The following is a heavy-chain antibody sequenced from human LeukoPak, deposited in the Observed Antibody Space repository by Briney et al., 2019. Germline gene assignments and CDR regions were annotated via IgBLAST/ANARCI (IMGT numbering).Heavy chain of an antibody. CDR1: GGSISSYY. CDR3: ARQGGRQWLATGY. V-gene: IGHV4-59*08. CDR2: IYYSGST. D-gene: IGHD6-19*01. J-gene: IGHJ4*02. Sequence: SETLSLTCTVSGGSISSYYWSWLRQPPGKGLEWIGYIYYSGSTNYNPSLKSRVTISVDTSKNQFSLKLSSVTAADTAVYYCARQGGRQWLATGYWGQGTLVTVSS.